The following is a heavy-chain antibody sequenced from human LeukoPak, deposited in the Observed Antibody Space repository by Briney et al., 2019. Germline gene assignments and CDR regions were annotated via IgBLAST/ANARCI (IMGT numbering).Heavy chain of an antibody. CDR3: ARGVNYYGSGSYYNALTD. D-gene: IGHD3-10*01. J-gene: IGHJ4*02. CDR1: GDSVSSNSAA. CDR2: TYYRSKWYN. Sequence: SQTLSLTCAISGDSVSSNSAAWNWIRQSPSRGLEWLGRTYYRSKWYNDYAVSVKSRITINPDTSKNQFSLQLNSVTPEDTAVYYCARGVNYYGSGSYYNALTDWGQGTLVTVSS. V-gene: IGHV6-1*01.